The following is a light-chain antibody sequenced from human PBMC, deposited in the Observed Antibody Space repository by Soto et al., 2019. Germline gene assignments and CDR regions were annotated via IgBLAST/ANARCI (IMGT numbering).Light chain of an antibody. J-gene: IGLJ1*01. CDR2: DVT. CDR3: CSYTSTGTLYV. CDR1: IRDVGGYNY. Sequence: QSALTQPRSVSGSPGQSVTISCTGTIRDVGGYNYVSWYQQHPGKAPKLMIYDVTKRPSGVTDRFSGSKSGNTASLTISGLPAEDEDDDYYCSYTSTGTLYVFGTGTKLTVL. V-gene: IGLV2-11*01.